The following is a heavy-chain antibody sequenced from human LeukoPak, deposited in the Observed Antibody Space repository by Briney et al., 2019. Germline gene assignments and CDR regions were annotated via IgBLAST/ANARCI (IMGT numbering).Heavy chain of an antibody. CDR3: ARDTGASSTSWYFDL. V-gene: IGHV1-46*01. Sequence: ASVKVPCKASGYTFTSYYMHWVRQAPGQGLEWMGIINPSGGSTSYAQKFQGRVTMTRDTSTSTVYMELSSLRSEDTAVYYCARDTGASSTSWYFDLWGRGTLVTVSS. J-gene: IGHJ2*01. CDR1: GYTFTSYY. D-gene: IGHD2-2*01. CDR2: INPSGGST.